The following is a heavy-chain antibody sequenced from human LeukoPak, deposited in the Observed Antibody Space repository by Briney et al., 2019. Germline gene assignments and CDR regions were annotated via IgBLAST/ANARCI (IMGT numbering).Heavy chain of an antibody. V-gene: IGHV1-69*05. D-gene: IGHD1-14*01. J-gene: IGHJ6*03. CDR2: IIPIVGKT. Sequence: GSSVTVSCKASGGTFSSYAISWVRQAPGQGLEWMGGIIPIVGKTNYAQTFQGRVTITTDESTSTAYMELSRLRSEGTAVYYCARDGEPTTSYYYYYYMDVWGKGTTVTVSS. CDR3: ARDGEPTTSYYYYYYMDV. CDR1: GGTFSSYA.